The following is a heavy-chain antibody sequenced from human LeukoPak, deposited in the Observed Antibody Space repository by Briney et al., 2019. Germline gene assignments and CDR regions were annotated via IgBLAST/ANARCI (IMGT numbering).Heavy chain of an antibody. CDR3: ASRYSGYGRSPANEFDY. Sequence: SVKVSCKASGGTFSSYTISWVRQAPGQGLEWMGRIIPILGIANYAQKFQGRVTITADKSTSTAYMELSSLRSEDTAVSYCASRYSGYGRSPANEFDYWGQGTLVTVSS. J-gene: IGHJ4*02. CDR1: GGTFSSYT. D-gene: IGHD5-12*01. CDR2: IIPILGIA. V-gene: IGHV1-69*02.